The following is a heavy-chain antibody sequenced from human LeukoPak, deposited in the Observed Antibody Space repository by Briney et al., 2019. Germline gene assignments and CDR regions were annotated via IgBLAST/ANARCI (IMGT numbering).Heavy chain of an antibody. Sequence: GTSLRLSCAASGFTFSSYAMSWVRQAPGKGLEWVSAISGSGGSTYYADSVKGRFTISRDNSKNTLCLQMNSLRAEDTAVYYCAKGLFYYDSSGYYLDYWGQGTLVTVSS. V-gene: IGHV3-23*01. CDR3: AKGLFYYDSSGYYLDY. CDR2: ISGSGGST. D-gene: IGHD3-22*01. CDR1: GFTFSSYA. J-gene: IGHJ4*02.